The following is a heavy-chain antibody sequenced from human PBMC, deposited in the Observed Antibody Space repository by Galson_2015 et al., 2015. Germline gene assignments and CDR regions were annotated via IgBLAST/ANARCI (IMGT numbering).Heavy chain of an antibody. J-gene: IGHJ6*02. CDR1: GFTFSSYG. Sequence: SLRLSCAASGFTFSSYGMHWVRQAPGKGLEWVAVISYDGSNKYYADSVKGRFTISRDNSKNTLYLQMNSLRAEDTAVYYCAKDLSLVDFWSGYYYYYYGMDVWGQGTTVTVSS. CDR2: ISYDGSNK. V-gene: IGHV3-30*18. CDR3: AKDLSLVDFWSGYYYYYYGMDV. D-gene: IGHD3-3*01.